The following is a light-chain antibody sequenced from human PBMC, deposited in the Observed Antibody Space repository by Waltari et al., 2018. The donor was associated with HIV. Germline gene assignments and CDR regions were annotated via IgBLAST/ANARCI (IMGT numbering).Light chain of an antibody. V-gene: IGLV2-14*01. J-gene: IGLJ2*01. CDR1: SSDVGGYNY. Sequence: QSALTQPASVSGSPGQSITISCPGTSSDVGGYNYVSWYQQHPGTAPKLMIYEVSNRPSGVSNRVSGSKSGNTASLTISGLQAEDEADYYCSSYTSSSTLVFGGGTKLTVL. CDR3: SSYTSSSTLV. CDR2: EVS.